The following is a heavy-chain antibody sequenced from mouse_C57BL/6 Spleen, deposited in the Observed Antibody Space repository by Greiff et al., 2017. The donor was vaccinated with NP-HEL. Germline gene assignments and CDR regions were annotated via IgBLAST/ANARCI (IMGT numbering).Heavy chain of an antibody. Sequence: QVQLQQSGPELVKPGASVKISCKASGYAFSSSWMNWVKQRPGKGLEWIGRIYPGDGDTNYNGKFKGKATLTADKSSSTAYMQLSSLTSEDSAVXFCARVITTVVATDYFDYWGQGTTLTVSS. CDR2: IYPGDGDT. CDR1: GYAFSSSW. D-gene: IGHD1-1*01. CDR3: ARVITTVVATDYFDY. J-gene: IGHJ2*01. V-gene: IGHV1-82*01.